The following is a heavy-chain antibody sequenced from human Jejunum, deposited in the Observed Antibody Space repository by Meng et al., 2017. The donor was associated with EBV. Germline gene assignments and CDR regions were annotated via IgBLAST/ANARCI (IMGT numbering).Heavy chain of an antibody. CDR2: ISHSGTT. J-gene: IGHJ4*02. Sequence: QVQLQESGPGLVKPSGTLSLTCAVSGGSISSTDWWSWVRQPPGKGLEWIGEISHSGTTQYNPSLKSRVTISVDESKNQLSLRLTSVTAADTAVYYCAKNSGFSIGGDDYWGQGTLVTVSS. D-gene: IGHD6-19*01. CDR3: AKNSGFSIGGDDY. CDR1: GGSISSTDW. V-gene: IGHV4-4*02.